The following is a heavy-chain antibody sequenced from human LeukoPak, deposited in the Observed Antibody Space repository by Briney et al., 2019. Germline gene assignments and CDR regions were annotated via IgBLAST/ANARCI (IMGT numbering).Heavy chain of an antibody. CDR3: TTVFGAWSSFGFDY. J-gene: IGHJ4*02. CDR1: GFTFGDYA. CDR2: IRSKAYGGTT. D-gene: IGHD4/OR15-4a*01. Sequence: GGSLRLSCTASGFTFGDYAMSWVRQAPGKGLEWVGFIRSKAYGGTTEYAASVKGRFTISRDDSKNTLYLQMNSLKTEDTAVYYCTTVFGAWSSFGFDYWGQGTLVTVSS. V-gene: IGHV3-49*04.